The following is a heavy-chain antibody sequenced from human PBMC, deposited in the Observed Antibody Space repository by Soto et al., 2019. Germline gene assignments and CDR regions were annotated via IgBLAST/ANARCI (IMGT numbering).Heavy chain of an antibody. CDR2: ISAFNGNT. CDR3: ARDRGVAPPVAGNTHYYYYMDV. D-gene: IGHD6-19*01. Sequence: QDQLLQSGAEVKKPGASVTVSCKASGYSFTNYGITWVRQAPGQGLEWMGWISAFNGNTHYAQKLQGRVTMTTDASKSTSYMELRGPRSDGTAVYFCARDRGVAPPVAGNTHYYYYMDVWGKGTTVTVSS. V-gene: IGHV1-18*01. J-gene: IGHJ6*03. CDR1: GYSFTNYG.